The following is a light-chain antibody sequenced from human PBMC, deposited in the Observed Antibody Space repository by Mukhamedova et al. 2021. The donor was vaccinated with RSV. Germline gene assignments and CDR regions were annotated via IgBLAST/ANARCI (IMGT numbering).Light chain of an antibody. CDR1: DFGGYNY. V-gene: IGLV2-11*03. J-gene: IGLJ1*01. CDR2: DVT. CDR3: SSYAGTYFYV. Sequence: DFGGYNYVSWYQQHPGNAPKLLISDVTERPSGVPDRFSGSKSGNTASLTISGLQAEDEADYFCSSYAGTYFYVFGTGTKVTVL.